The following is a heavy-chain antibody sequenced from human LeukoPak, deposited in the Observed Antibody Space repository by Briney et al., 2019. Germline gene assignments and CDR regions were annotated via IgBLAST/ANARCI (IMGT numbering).Heavy chain of an antibody. CDR1: GFTFDDYA. D-gene: IGHD6-13*01. J-gene: IGHJ4*02. V-gene: IGHV3-9*01. CDR3: AKDNGRGYSSRWSPYYFDY. CDR2: ISWNSGSI. Sequence: GRSLRLSCAASGFTFDDYAMHWVRQAPGNGLEWVSGISWNSGSIGYADSVKGRFTISRDNAKNSLYLQMNSLRAEDTALYYCAKDNGRGYSSRWSPYYFDYWGQGTLVTVSS.